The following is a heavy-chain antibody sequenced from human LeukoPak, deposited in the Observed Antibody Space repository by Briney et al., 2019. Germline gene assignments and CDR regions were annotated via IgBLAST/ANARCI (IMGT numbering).Heavy chain of an antibody. V-gene: IGHV1-2*02. J-gene: IGHJ4*02. CDR3: ARQYDTIFAY. D-gene: IGHD3-22*01. Sequence: ASXRVSCKASGYTFSDYYMHWVRQAPGQGLEWMGWINPNSGVTNYARKFQGRVTITRDTSISTAYMELSRVTSDDTAVYYCARQYDTIFAYWGQGTLVTVSS. CDR2: INPNSGVT. CDR1: GYTFSDYY.